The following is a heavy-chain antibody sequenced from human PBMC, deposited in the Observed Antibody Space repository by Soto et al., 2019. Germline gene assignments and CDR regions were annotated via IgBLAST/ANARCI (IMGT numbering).Heavy chain of an antibody. Sequence: EVQLLESGGGLAQPGGSLRLSCAGSGLTFGTYAMSWVRQAPGKGLEWVSSISGNDGSTYYADSVKGRFAISRDNSNNTLYLQMNSLRAEDMATYYCATNRILRYFEWLDNWGQGTLVTVSS. CDR2: ISGNDGST. CDR1: GLTFGTYA. J-gene: IGHJ5*02. V-gene: IGHV3-23*01. CDR3: ATNRILRYFEWLDN. D-gene: IGHD3-9*01.